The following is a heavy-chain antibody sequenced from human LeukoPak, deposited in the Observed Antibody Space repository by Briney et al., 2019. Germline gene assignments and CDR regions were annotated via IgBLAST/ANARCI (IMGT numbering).Heavy chain of an antibody. D-gene: IGHD3-22*01. V-gene: IGHV3-23*01. CDR1: GFTFSSYA. J-gene: IGHJ4*02. Sequence: GGSLRLSCAASGFTFSSYAMSWVRQAPGKGLEWVSAISGSGGSTYYADSVKGRFTISRDNSKNTLYLQMNSLRAEDTAVYYCAKLPDSSGYYSLDYWGQGTLVTVSS. CDR2: ISGSGGST. CDR3: AKLPDSSGYYSLDY.